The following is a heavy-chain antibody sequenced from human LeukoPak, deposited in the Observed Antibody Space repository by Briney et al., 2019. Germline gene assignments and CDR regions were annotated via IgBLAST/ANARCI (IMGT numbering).Heavy chain of an antibody. Sequence: GGSLRLSCAASGFIFSSYSMNWVRQAPGKGLEWISFISGVSSTIFYADSVKGRFNISRDNVKNSLYLQMNGLRAEDTAVYYCARSRCSGGTCYGLDYWGQGTLVTVSS. D-gene: IGHD2-15*01. CDR3: ARSRCSGGTCYGLDY. CDR1: GFIFSSYS. V-gene: IGHV3-48*01. J-gene: IGHJ4*02. CDR2: ISGVSSTI.